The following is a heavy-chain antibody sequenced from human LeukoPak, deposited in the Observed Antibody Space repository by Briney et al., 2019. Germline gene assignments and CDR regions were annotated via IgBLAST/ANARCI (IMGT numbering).Heavy chain of an antibody. CDR1: GGSFSGYY. Sequence: PSETLSLTCAVYGGSFSGYYWSWIRQPPGKGLEWIGEINHSGSTNYNPSLKSRVTISVDTSKNQFSLKLSSVTAADTAVYYCARGRGYCSSTSCYTYWYFDLWGRGTLVTVSS. J-gene: IGHJ2*01. CDR2: INHSGST. V-gene: IGHV4-34*01. D-gene: IGHD2-2*02. CDR3: ARGRGYCSSTSCYTYWYFDL.